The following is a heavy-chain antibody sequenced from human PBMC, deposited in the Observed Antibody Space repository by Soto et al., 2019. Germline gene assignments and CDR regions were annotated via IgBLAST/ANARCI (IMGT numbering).Heavy chain of an antibody. V-gene: IGHV3-33*01. J-gene: IGHJ6*02. D-gene: IGHD6-13*01. Sequence: GSLGLSCAASGFTFSSYCMHWVRQAPGKGLEWVAVIWYDVSNKYYADSVKGRFTISRDNSKNTLYLQMNSLRAEDTAVYYCARLGLGYSSSWYRANYYYYGMDVWGQGTTVTVSS. CDR1: GFTFSSYC. CDR3: ARLGLGYSSSWYRANYYYYGMDV. CDR2: IWYDVSNK.